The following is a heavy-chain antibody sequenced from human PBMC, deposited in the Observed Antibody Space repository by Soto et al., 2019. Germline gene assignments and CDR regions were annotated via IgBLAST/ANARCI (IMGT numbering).Heavy chain of an antibody. CDR3: ARLGGITMVRGVRRPTQIDY. CDR1: GGSFSGYY. Sequence: QVQLQQWGAGLLKPSETLSLTCAVYGGSFSGYYWSWIRQPPGKGLEWIGEINHSGSTNYNPSLKSRVTISVDTSKNQFSLKLSSVTAADTAVYYCARLGGITMVRGVRRPTQIDYWGQGTLVTVSS. D-gene: IGHD3-10*01. J-gene: IGHJ4*02. V-gene: IGHV4-34*01. CDR2: INHSGST.